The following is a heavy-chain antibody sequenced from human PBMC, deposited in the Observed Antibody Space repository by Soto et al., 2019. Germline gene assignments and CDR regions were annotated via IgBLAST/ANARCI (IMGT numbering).Heavy chain of an antibody. CDR1: GFTFSSYG. V-gene: IGHV3-30*18. Sequence: PGGSLRLSCAASGFTFSSYGMHWVRQAPGKGLEWVAVISYDGSNKYYADSVKGRFTISRDNSKNTLYLQMYSLRAEDTAVYYCAKEGRSGTLHRSPFDPWGQGTLVTVSS. CDR2: ISYDGSNK. D-gene: IGHD1-26*01. J-gene: IGHJ5*02. CDR3: AKEGRSGTLHRSPFDP.